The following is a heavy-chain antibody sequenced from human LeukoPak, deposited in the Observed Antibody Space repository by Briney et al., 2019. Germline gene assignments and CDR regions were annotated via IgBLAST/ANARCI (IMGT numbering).Heavy chain of an antibody. J-gene: IGHJ4*02. V-gene: IGHV3-48*04. CDR3: ARVFVGENFDY. CDR2: ISYTGAKK. Sequence: GGSLRLSCAVSGFTLSSYGMHWVRQAPGKGLEWLSYISYTGAKKYYADSVKGRFTTSRDNAKNKLYLQMNSLRAEDTAVYFCARVFVGENFDYWGQGTLVTVSS. D-gene: IGHD3-10*02. CDR1: GFTLSSYG.